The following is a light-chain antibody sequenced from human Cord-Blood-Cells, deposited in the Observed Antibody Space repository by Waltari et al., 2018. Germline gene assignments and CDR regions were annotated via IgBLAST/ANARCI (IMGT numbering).Light chain of an antibody. CDR3: QHLNIDPLT. CDR1: QGISSY. J-gene: IGKJ4*01. V-gene: IGKV1-9*01. Sequence: DSQLTQSPSLLSASVGDRVTITCRASQGISSYLAWYQQKPVKAPKLLIYAASTVHSGVPSKCSASVAETEFTLTISRLQTEDFATYYCQHLNIDPLTFGGGTKVEIK. CDR2: AAS.